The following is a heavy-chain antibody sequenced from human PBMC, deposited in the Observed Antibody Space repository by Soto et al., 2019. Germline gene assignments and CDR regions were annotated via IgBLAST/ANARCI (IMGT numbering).Heavy chain of an antibody. CDR3: ARDSLPEAAGPPPFYYYYMDV. V-gene: IGHV1-69*04. J-gene: IGHJ6*03. CDR2: IIPILGIA. D-gene: IGHD6-13*01. Sequence: ASVKVSCKASGGTFSSYTISWVRQAPGQGLEWMGRIIPILGIANYAQKFQGRVTITADKSTSTAYMELSSLRSEDTAVYYCARDSLPEAAGPPPFYYYYMDVWGKGTTVTVSS. CDR1: GGTFSSYT.